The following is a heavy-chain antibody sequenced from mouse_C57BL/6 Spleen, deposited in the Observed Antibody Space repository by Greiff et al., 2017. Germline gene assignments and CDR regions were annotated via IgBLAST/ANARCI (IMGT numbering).Heavy chain of an antibody. J-gene: IGHJ3*01. CDR2: IHPSDGDT. Sequence: QVQLQQSGAELVKPGASVKVSCKASGYTFTSYCMHWVKQRPGQGLEWIGRIHPSDGDTNYNQKFKGKATLTADKSSSTAYMQLSSLTSEDSAVYYCAIRGGYDGSYFAYWGQGTLLTVSA. D-gene: IGHD2-2*01. CDR3: AIRGGYDGSYFAY. CDR1: GYTFTSYC. V-gene: IGHV1-74*01.